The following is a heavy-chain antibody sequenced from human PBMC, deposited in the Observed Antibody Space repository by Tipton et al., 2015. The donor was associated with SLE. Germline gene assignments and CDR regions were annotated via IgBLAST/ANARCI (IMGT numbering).Heavy chain of an antibody. J-gene: IGHJ4*02. CDR2: ISGRRTDI. CDR1: EFTVSSNY. V-gene: IGHV3-21*03. D-gene: IGHD3-22*01. Sequence: SLRLSCAVSEFTVSSNYITWVRQAPGKGLEWVSSISGRRTDIYYADSVKGRFTISRDNPKNSLYLQMNSLSAEDTAVYYCARALDSSGLYYYFDYWGQGTLVAVSS. CDR3: ARALDSSGLYYYFDY.